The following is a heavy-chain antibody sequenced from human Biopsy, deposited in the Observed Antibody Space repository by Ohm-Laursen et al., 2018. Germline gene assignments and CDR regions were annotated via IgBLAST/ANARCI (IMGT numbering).Heavy chain of an antibody. D-gene: IGHD1-26*01. CDR1: GGSIGSFF. CDR2: IYYSGST. CDR3: ARVGAGAPSIDYFDY. Sequence: SETLSLTCTVSGGSIGSFFWSWIRQPPGKGLEWIGYIYYSGSTNYNPSLRGRVTISVDRSKNQFSLELSSVTAADTAVYYCARVGAGAPSIDYFDYWGQGALVTVSS. V-gene: IGHV4-59*01. J-gene: IGHJ4*02.